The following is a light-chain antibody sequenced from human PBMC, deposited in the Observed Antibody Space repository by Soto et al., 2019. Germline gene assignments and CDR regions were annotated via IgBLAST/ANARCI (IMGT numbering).Light chain of an antibody. CDR2: DVS. J-gene: IGLJ1*01. CDR1: SSDVGGYNY. CDR3: SSFTNTYSYV. V-gene: IGLV2-11*01. Sequence: QSVLTQPRSVSGSPGQSVTISCTGTSSDVGGYNYVSWYQQHPGKAPRLMIYDVSNRPSGASNRFSGSKSGNTASLTISGLQAEDEADYYCSSFTNTYSYVFGTGTKLTVL.